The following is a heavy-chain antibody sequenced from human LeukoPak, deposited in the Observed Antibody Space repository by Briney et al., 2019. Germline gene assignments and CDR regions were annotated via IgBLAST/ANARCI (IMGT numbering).Heavy chain of an antibody. CDR2: ISSSGSTI. Sequence: GGSLRLSCAASGFTFSDYYMSWIRQAPGKGLEWVSYISSSGSTIYYADSVKGRFTISRDNAKNSLYLQMNSLRAEDTAVYYCARGPVRDGYNSDQYYFDYWGQGTLVTVSS. CDR3: ARGPVRDGYNSDQYYFDY. D-gene: IGHD5-24*01. J-gene: IGHJ4*02. V-gene: IGHV3-11*01. CDR1: GFTFSDYY.